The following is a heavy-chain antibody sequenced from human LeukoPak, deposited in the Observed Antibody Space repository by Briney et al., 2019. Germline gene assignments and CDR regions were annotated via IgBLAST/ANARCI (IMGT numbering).Heavy chain of an antibody. D-gene: IGHD5-24*01. J-gene: IGHJ5*02. CDR3: AILPGGDGRDAYNA. CDR2: IIPIFGTT. Sequence: SVKVSCKASGDTFSRYAFNWVRQAPGQGLEWMARIIPIFGTTNYPHNVQGRVTISADKSTNTVFLELTSLRSEDTAVYYCAILPGGDGRDAYNAWGQGTLVTVSS. CDR1: GDTFSRYA. V-gene: IGHV1-69*06.